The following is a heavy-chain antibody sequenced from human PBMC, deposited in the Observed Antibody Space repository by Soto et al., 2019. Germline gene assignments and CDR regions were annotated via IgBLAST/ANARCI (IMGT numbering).Heavy chain of an antibody. V-gene: IGHV3-33*01. Sequence: GGSLRLSCAASGFTFSSDGMHWVRQAPGKGLEWVAVIWYDGSNKYYADSVKGRFTISRDNSKNTLYLQMNSMRAEDTAVYYCARDHGGWPDYWGQGTLVTVSS. D-gene: IGHD6-19*01. J-gene: IGHJ4*02. CDR1: GFTFSSDG. CDR2: IWYDGSNK. CDR3: ARDHGGWPDY.